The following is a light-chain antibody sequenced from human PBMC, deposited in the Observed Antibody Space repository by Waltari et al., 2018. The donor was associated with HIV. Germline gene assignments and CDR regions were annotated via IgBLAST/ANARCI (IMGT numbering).Light chain of an antibody. CDR1: SSDVGAYNY. Sequence: QSALTQPPSASGSAGQSVTISCTGTSSDVGAYNYVSWYQQHPGRSPKLMIYDVTKRPPGVPDRFSGSKSGNTASLTVSGLQGEDEADYYCSSYADSDPSVVFGGGTKLTVL. V-gene: IGLV2-8*01. CDR3: SSYADSDPSVV. CDR2: DVT. J-gene: IGLJ2*01.